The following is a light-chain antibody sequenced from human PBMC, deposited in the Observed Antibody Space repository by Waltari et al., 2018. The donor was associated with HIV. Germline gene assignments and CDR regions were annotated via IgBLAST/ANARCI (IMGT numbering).Light chain of an antibody. CDR3: QAWDNSTAYV. Sequence: SNDLTQPPSVSVSSCPTATITCSHNKLVDTSTYWYQQKPGHAPVLVIYQDAKRPSGIPERFSGSNSENTATLTIAGTQTVDEADYYCQAWDNSTAYVFGTGTKVTVL. J-gene: IGLJ1*01. CDR2: QDA. V-gene: IGLV3-1*01. CDR1: KLVDTS.